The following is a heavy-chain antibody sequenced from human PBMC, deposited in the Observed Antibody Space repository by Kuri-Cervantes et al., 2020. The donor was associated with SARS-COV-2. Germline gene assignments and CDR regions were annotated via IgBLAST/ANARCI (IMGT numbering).Heavy chain of an antibody. V-gene: IGHV3-48*01. CDR1: GFTFSSYS. J-gene: IGHJ3*02. CDR2: ISSSSSTI. D-gene: IGHD1-26*01. CDR3: AREALGWELLVSAFDI. Sequence: GGSLRLSCAASGFTFSSYSMNWVRQAPGKGLEWVSYISSSSSTIYYADSVKGRFTISSDNSKNTLYLQMNSLRAEDTAVYYCAREALGWELLVSAFDIWGQGTMVTVSS.